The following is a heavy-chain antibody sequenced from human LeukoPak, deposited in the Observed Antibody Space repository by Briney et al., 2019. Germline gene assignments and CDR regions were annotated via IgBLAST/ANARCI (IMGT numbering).Heavy chain of an antibody. V-gene: IGHV3-48*03. Sequence: GGSLRLSCAASGFTFSSYEMNWVRQAPGKGLEWVSYISSSGSTKYYADSVKGRFTISRDNAKNSLYLQMNSLRAEDTALYYCARDQGGTGSWYEGEGYWGQGTLVTVSS. CDR3: ARDQGGTGSWYEGEGY. J-gene: IGHJ4*02. CDR2: ISSSGSTK. CDR1: GFTFSSYE. D-gene: IGHD6-13*01.